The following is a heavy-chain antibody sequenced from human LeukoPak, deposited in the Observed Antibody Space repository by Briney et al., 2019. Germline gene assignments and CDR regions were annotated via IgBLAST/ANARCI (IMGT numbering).Heavy chain of an antibody. Sequence: GGSLRLSCSGSGFTFSHHWMTWVRQAPGKGLEWVANIKFDGSEKFYGDSVKGRFTISRDNAKNSLYLQMNSLRAEDTAVYYCARGPVSSSGFFGYWGQGTLVTVSS. CDR1: GFTFSHHW. CDR2: IKFDGSEK. CDR3: ARGPVSSSGFFGY. D-gene: IGHD6-19*01. J-gene: IGHJ4*02. V-gene: IGHV3-7*03.